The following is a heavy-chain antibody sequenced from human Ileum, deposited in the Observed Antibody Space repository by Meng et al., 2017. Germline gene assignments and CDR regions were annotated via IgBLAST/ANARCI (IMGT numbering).Heavy chain of an antibody. Sequence: VPLSESSPGLVKPSATPSLPCSASGASISGRDWGCWVRQPPGKGLEWIGNISQGGGTTNYNPSLKSRSTISFDKSKNQFSLNLNSVTAADTAVYYCVRNEGYSLGDWGQGTLVTVAS. CDR2: ISQGGGTT. CDR3: VRNEGYSLGD. D-gene: IGHD2-21*01. CDR1: GASISGRDW. V-gene: IGHV4-4*02. J-gene: IGHJ4*02.